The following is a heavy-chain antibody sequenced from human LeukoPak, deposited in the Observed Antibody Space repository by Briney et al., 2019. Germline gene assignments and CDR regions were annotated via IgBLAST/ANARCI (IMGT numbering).Heavy chain of an antibody. J-gene: IGHJ4*02. CDR2: IWYDGSNK. V-gene: IGHV3-33*01. CDR3: ARDLTSDDGLGY. CDR1: GFTFSSYG. D-gene: IGHD4/OR15-4a*01. Sequence: PGGSLRLSCAASGFTFSSYGMHWVRQAPGKGLEWVAVIWYDGSNKYYADSVKGRFTISRDNSKNTLYLQMNSLRAEDTAVYYCARDLTSDDGLGYWGQGTLVTVSS.